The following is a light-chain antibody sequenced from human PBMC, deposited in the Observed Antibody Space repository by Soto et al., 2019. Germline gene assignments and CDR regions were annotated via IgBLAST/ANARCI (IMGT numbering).Light chain of an antibody. Sequence: ETRLTRSPANLSLSPGEIATLSCRASRGISSYLGWYQQKPGQPPRLLIYEASNRATGIPARFSGSGSGTDFTLTISSLEPGDFAVYYCQQRNNWPLTFGGGSKVDI. J-gene: IGKJ4*01. CDR1: RGISSY. CDR3: QQRNNWPLT. CDR2: EAS. V-gene: IGKV3-11*01.